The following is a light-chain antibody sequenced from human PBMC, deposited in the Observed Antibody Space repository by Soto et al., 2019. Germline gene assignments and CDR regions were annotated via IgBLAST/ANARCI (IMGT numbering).Light chain of an antibody. V-gene: IGKV1-5*03. CDR3: QQYSTYTPRT. Sequence: DIQMTQSPSTLSASVGDRVTITCRASQSISIWLAWYQQKPGKAPKILIYKASSSESGVPSRFSGSGSGTEFTLTISSLQPDDFATYYCQQYSTYTPRTFGQGTKVEIK. CDR2: KAS. CDR1: QSISIW. J-gene: IGKJ1*01.